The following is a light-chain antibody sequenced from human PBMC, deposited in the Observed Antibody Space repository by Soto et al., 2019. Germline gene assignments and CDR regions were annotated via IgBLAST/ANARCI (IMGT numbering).Light chain of an antibody. CDR1: SSDVGSFNY. Sequence: QSALTQPAAVSGSPTQSITISCTGTSSDVGSFNYVSWYQQHPGKAPKLLIFDVSSRPSGVSNRFSGSKSGNTASLTISGLQAEDEADYYCSSYTRSSTWVFGGGTQLTVL. J-gene: IGLJ3*02. CDR2: DVS. V-gene: IGLV2-14*01. CDR3: SSYTRSSTWV.